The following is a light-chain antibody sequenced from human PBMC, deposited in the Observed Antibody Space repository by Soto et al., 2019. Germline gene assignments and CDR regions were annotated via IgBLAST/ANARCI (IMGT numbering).Light chain of an antibody. CDR3: GSYAGTNTWV. V-gene: IGLV2-14*02. CDR1: SSDVGTYKP. J-gene: IGLJ2*01. Sequence: QSALTQPASVSGSPGQSITISCTGTSSDVGTYKPVSWYQQYPGKAPKVIIYDDTKRPSGVSSRFSGSRSGNTASLTVSGLQAEDGGDYYCGSYAGTNTWVFGGGTKLTVL. CDR2: DDT.